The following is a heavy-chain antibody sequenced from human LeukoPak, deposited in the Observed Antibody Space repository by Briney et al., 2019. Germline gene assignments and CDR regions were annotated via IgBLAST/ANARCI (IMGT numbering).Heavy chain of an antibody. J-gene: IGHJ4*02. CDR3: ATGPKTYYYDSSGWNY. CDR1: GYTLTELS. V-gene: IGHV1-24*01. Sequence: ASVKVSCKVSGYTLTELSMHWVRQAPGKGLEGMGGFDPEDGETIYAQKFQGRVTMTEDTSTDTAYMELSSLRSEDTAVYYCATGPKTYYYDSSGWNYWGQGTLVTVSS. D-gene: IGHD3-22*01. CDR2: FDPEDGET.